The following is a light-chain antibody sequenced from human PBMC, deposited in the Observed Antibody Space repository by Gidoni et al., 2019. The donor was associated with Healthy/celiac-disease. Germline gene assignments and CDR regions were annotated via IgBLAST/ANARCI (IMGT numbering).Light chain of an antibody. J-gene: IGKJ4*01. CDR1: QSVSSY. Sequence: EIVLTQSPATLSLSPGERATLSCRASQSVSSYLAWYQQKPGQAPRLLIYDASNRATGIPARFSGSWSGTDFTLTISSLEPEDFAVYYCQQRSSQGLTFGGGTKVEIK. CDR2: DAS. V-gene: IGKV3-11*01. CDR3: QQRSSQGLT.